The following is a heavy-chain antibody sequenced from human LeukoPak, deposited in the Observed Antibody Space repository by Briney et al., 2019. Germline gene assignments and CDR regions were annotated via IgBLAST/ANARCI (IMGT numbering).Heavy chain of an antibody. V-gene: IGHV1-2*02. D-gene: IGHD5-12*01. CDR1: GYTFTGYY. CDR2: INPNSGGT. J-gene: IGHJ4*02. CDR3: ARGSGYEGFDY. Sequence: ASVKVSCKASGYTFTGYYMHWVRQAPGQGLEWTGWINPNSGGTNYAQKFQGRVTITTDESTSTAYMELSSLRSEDTAVYYCARGSGYEGFDYWGQGTLVTVSS.